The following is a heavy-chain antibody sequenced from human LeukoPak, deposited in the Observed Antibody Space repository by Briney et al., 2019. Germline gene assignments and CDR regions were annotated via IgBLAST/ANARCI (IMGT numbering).Heavy chain of an antibody. J-gene: IGHJ4*02. D-gene: IGHD3-22*01. V-gene: IGHV3-33*01. CDR1: GFTFSSYG. CDR3: ARGVLYDSSGYYTGFDY. Sequence: GRSLRLSCAASGFTFSSYGMHWVRQAPGKGLEWVAVIWYDGSNKYYADSVKGRFTISRDNSKNTLYLQMNSLRAEDTAVYYCARGVLYDSSGYYTGFDYWGQGTLVTVSS. CDR2: IWYDGSNK.